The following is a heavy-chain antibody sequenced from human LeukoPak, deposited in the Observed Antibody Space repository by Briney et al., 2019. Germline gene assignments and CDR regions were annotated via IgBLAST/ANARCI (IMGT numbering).Heavy chain of an antibody. Sequence: SVKVSCKASGGTFSSYAISWVRQAPGQGLEWMGGIIPIFGTANYAQKFQGRVTITADKSTSTAYMELSSLRSEDTAVYYCAGSEYCTNGVCYPYYYYYMDVWGKGTTVTVSS. J-gene: IGHJ6*03. CDR3: AGSEYCTNGVCYPYYYYYMDV. CDR1: GGTFSSYA. D-gene: IGHD2-8*01. CDR2: IIPIFGTA. V-gene: IGHV1-69*06.